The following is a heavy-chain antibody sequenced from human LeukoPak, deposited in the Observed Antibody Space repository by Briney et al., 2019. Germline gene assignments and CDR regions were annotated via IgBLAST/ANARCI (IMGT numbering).Heavy chain of an antibody. CDR1: GYTFTSYD. V-gene: IGHV1-2*02. Sequence: ASVKVSCKASGYTFTSYDINWVRQATGQGLEWMGWINPNSGGTNYAQKFQGRVTMTRDTSISTAYVELSRLRSDDTAVYYCASTFSIAVAGTLQHWGQGTLVTVSS. CDR2: INPNSGGT. D-gene: IGHD6-19*01. CDR3: ASTFSIAVAGTLQH. J-gene: IGHJ1*01.